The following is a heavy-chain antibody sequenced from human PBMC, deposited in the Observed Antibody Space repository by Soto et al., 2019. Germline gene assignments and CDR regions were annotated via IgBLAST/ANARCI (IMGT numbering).Heavy chain of an antibody. CDR2: ISSSSSYI. CDR1: GFTFSSYS. V-gene: IGHV3-21*01. Sequence: GGSLRLSCAASGFTFSSYSMNWVRQAPGKGLEWVSSISSSSSYIYYADSVKGRFTISRDSAKNSLYLQMNSLRAEDTAVYYCARDSRDIAAAGTLADYWGQGALVTVSS. D-gene: IGHD6-13*01. CDR3: ARDSRDIAAAGTLADY. J-gene: IGHJ4*02.